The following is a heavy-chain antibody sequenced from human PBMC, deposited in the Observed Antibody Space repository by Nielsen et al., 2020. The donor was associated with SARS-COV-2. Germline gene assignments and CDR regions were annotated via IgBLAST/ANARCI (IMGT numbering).Heavy chain of an antibody. CDR1: GFTFSSYA. D-gene: IGHD3-22*01. CDR3: ARDLTKYYYDSSGYGGFDP. CDR2: ISYDGSNK. V-gene: IGHV3-30-3*01. Sequence: GGSLRLSYAASGFTFSSYAMHWVRQAPGKGLEWVAVISYDGSNKYYADSVKGRFTISRDNSKNTLYLQMNSLRAEDTAVYYCARDLTKYYYDSSGYGGFDPWGQGTLVTVSS. J-gene: IGHJ5*02.